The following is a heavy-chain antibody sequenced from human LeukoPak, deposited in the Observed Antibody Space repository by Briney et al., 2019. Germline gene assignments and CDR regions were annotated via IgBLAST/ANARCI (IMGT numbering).Heavy chain of an antibody. J-gene: IGHJ5*02. V-gene: IGHV4-30-2*01. D-gene: IGHD3-22*01. CDR3: ARVGSSGSGPFDP. CDR2: IYPDGGS. Sequence: PSETLSLTCAVSGGSIPSGGYCWSWIRQPPGKGLEWIGYIYPDGGSYYNPSLKSRVTISIGMSNNQFSLKLISVTAADTAVYYCARVGSSGSGPFDPWGQEAQVTVSS. CDR1: GGSIPSGGYC.